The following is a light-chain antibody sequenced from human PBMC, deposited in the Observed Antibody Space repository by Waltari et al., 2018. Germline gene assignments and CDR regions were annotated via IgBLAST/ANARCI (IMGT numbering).Light chain of an antibody. J-gene: IGKJ1*01. Sequence: EIVLTQSPGTLSLSPGERATLSYRASQSVSRSFAWYQQKPGQAPRLLIYGASSRATGVPDRFSGSGSGTDFSLTISRLEPEDFAVYYCQHYVRLPVTFGQGTKVEIK. CDR3: QHYVRLPVT. CDR1: QSVSRS. V-gene: IGKV3-20*01. CDR2: GAS.